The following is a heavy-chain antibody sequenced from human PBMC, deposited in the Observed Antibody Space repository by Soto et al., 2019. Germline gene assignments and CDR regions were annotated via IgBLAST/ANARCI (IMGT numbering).Heavy chain of an antibody. Sequence: QVQLVQSGAEVKKPGASVKVSCKASGYTFIGYYIHWVRQAPGQGLEWMGWINPNSGGTNFAQKFQGRVTMTRDTSITTAYMELNRLRSDDTAVYYCARDPLGTGTTGIYDYQNCMEVWGQGTTVTVSS. CDR3: ARDPLGTGTTGIYDYQNCMEV. D-gene: IGHD1-1*01. CDR2: INPNSGGT. J-gene: IGHJ6*02. V-gene: IGHV1-2*02. CDR1: GYTFIGYY.